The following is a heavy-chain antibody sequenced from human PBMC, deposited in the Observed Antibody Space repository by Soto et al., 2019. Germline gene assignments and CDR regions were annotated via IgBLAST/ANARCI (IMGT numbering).Heavy chain of an antibody. CDR1: GFTFSSYA. D-gene: IGHD3-22*01. J-gene: IGHJ4*02. CDR3: ARDYYKYYDSSGYYRSPVY. V-gene: IGHV3-30-3*01. CDR2: MSYDGSDK. Sequence: QVQLVESGGGVVQPGRSLRLSCAASGFTFSSYAMHWVSQAPVKGLEWVALMSYDGSDKDYADSVKGRFTISRDNSRNTLFLQMNSLRAEDTAVYYCARDYYKYYDSSGYYRSPVYWGQGTLVTVSS.